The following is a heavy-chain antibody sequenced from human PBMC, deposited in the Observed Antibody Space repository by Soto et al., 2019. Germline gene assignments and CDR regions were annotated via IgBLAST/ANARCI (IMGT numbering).Heavy chain of an antibody. Sequence: ASVKVSCKASRYSFTTYALHWVRQAPGQRLEWMGWINAGNGDTKYSEKFQGRVTITRDTSANTAYMELSSLRSEDTSVYYCARAPGTGAALRAYHFDYWGQGTLVT. V-gene: IGHV1-3*01. D-gene: IGHD1-1*01. CDR1: RYSFTTYA. CDR3: ARAPGTGAALRAYHFDY. CDR2: INAGNGDT. J-gene: IGHJ4*02.